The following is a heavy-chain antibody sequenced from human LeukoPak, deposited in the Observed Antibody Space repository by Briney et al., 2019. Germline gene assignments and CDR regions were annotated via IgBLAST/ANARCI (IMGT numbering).Heavy chain of an antibody. CDR2: IGTSDSST. Sequence: PGGSLRLSCAASGFTFSSYEMNWVRQAPGKGLEWVSYIGTSDSSTYYADSVKGRSTISRDNAKNSLYLQMNSLRAEDTAVYYCARYGDSSVYYSADAFDIWGQGTMVTVSS. J-gene: IGHJ3*02. V-gene: IGHV3-48*03. D-gene: IGHD3-22*01. CDR3: ARYGDSSVYYSADAFDI. CDR1: GFTFSSYE.